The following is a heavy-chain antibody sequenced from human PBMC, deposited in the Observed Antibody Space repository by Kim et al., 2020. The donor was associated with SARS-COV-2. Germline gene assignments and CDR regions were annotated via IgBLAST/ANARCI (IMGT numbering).Heavy chain of an antibody. CDR3: ARDCGSGYYYGNWFDP. Sequence: ASVKVSCKASGYTFTSYTMHWVRQAPGQRLEWMGWINAGNGNTKYSQKFQGRVTITRDTSATTAYMELSSLGSEDTAVYYCARDCGSGYYYGNWFDPWGQ. J-gene: IGHJ5*02. CDR1: GYTFTSYT. CDR2: INAGNGNT. D-gene: IGHD3-22*01. V-gene: IGHV1-3*01.